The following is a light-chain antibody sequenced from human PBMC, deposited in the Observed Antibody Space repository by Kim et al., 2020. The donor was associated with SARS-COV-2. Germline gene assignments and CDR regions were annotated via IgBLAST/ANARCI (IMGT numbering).Light chain of an antibody. Sequence: QRVTISCSGSSSNIGSNYVYWYHQLPGTAPQLLIYRNNQRPSGVPDRFSGSKSGTSASLAISGLRSEDEADYYCAAWDDSLSGWVFGGGTKLTVL. CDR3: AAWDDSLSGWV. V-gene: IGLV1-47*01. CDR1: SSNIGSNY. CDR2: RNN. J-gene: IGLJ3*02.